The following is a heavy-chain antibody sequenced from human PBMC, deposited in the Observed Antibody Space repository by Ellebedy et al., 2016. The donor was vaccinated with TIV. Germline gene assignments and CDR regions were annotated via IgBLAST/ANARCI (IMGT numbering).Heavy chain of an antibody. J-gene: IGHJ4*02. CDR3: ARGPGHRGIQDY. CDR1: GASISLPY. CDR2: ISDSGST. D-gene: IGHD3-16*01. Sequence: MPSETLSLTCPVSGASISLPYWTWTRQPPGKGLEWIGHISDSGSTNYNPSLKSRATISVDTSKNHFSLSLSSVAAADTAVYYCARGPGHRGIQDYWGRGALITVSS. V-gene: IGHV4-59*11.